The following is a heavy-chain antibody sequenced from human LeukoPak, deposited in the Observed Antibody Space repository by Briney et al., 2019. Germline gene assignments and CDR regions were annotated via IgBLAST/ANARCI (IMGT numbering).Heavy chain of an antibody. CDR3: ARDHYYGSGSFLY. D-gene: IGHD3-10*01. V-gene: IGHV4-39*07. CDR1: GGSISSSSYY. J-gene: IGHJ4*02. Sequence: SETLSLTCTVSGGSISSSSYYWGWIRQPPGKGLEWIGSIYYSGSTYYNPSLKSRVTISVDTSKNQFSLKLSSVTAADMAVYYCARDHYYGSGSFLYWGQGTLVTVSS. CDR2: IYYSGST.